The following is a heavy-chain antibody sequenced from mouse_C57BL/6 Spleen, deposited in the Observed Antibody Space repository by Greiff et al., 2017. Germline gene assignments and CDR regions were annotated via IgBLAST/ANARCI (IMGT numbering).Heavy chain of an antibody. Sequence: QVQLQQSGAELVKPGASVKLSCKASGYTFTEYTIHWVKQRSGQGLEWIGWFYPGSGSIKYNEKIKDKATLTADKSSSTVYMELSRLTSEVSAVYCCARGPITTVVADCWGKGTTLTVAT. V-gene: IGHV1-62-2*01. CDR2: FYPGSGSI. CDR3: ARGPITTVVADC. D-gene: IGHD1-1*01. CDR1: GYTFTEYT. J-gene: IGHJ2*01.